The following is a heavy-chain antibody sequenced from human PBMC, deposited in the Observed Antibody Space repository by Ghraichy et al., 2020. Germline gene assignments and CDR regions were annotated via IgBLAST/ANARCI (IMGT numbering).Heavy chain of an antibody. CDR2: INHSGST. Sequence: SETLSLTCAVYGGSFSGYYWSWIRQPPGKGLEWIGEINHSGSTNYNPSLKSRVTISVDTSKNQFSLKLSSVTAADTAVYYCARWAVRGVTKYYYYYYGMDVWGQGTTVTVSS. CDR3: ARWAVRGVTKYYYYYYGMDV. CDR1: GGSFSGYY. D-gene: IGHD3-10*01. V-gene: IGHV4-34*01. J-gene: IGHJ6*02.